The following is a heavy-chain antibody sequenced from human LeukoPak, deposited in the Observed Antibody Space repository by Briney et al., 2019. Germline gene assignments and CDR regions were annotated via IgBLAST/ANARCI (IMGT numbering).Heavy chain of an antibody. CDR2: ILGSGDST. CDR1: GFTFSNYA. J-gene: IGHJ4*02. Sequence: SGGSLRLSCAASGFTFSNYAMSWVRQAPGKGLEWVSGILGSGDSTYYADSVKGRFTISRDNSKNILYLQMNGLRAEDTAVYYCARATGNSGYYALDYWGQGTLVTVSS. CDR3: ARATGNSGYYALDY. V-gene: IGHV3-23*01. D-gene: IGHD3-22*01.